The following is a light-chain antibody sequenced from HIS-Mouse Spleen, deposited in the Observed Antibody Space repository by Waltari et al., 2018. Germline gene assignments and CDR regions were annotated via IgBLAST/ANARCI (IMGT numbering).Light chain of an antibody. CDR2: QDS. J-gene: IGLJ2*01. CDR1: TLGDKY. V-gene: IGLV3-1*01. CDR3: QAWDSSYSV. Sequence: SYELTQPPSVSVSPGQTASSTCSGDTLGDKYARWYQQKPGQSPVLVIYQDSKRPSGIPERFSGSNSGNTATLTISGTQAMDEADYYCQAWDSSYSVFGGGTKLTVL.